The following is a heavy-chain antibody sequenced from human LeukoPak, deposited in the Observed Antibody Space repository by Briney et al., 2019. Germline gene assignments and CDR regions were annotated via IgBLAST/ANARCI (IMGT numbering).Heavy chain of an antibody. CDR2: IIPILGIA. J-gene: IGHJ4*02. Sequence: ASVKVSCKASGGTFSSYAISWVRQAPGQGLEWMGRIIPILGIANYAQKFQGRVTITADKSTGTAYMELSSLRSEDTAVYYCARLYSSSKGDYFDYWGQGTLVTVSS. D-gene: IGHD6-6*01. CDR1: GGTFSSYA. V-gene: IGHV1-69*04. CDR3: ARLYSSSKGDYFDY.